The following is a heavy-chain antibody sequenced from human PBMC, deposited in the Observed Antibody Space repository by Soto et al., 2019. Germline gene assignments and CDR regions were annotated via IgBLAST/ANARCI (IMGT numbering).Heavy chain of an antibody. CDR2: IYYSGNT. J-gene: IGHJ4*02. CDR3: ARREIQGPIDK. Sequence: SETLSLTCTVSGDSINSGTYSWGWIRQPPGKGLEDIGTIYYSGNTYYNSSLKSRVTISLDTSKNQFSLKLTSVTAADTAVYYRARREIQGPIDKWGQGTLVTGSS. V-gene: IGHV4-39*01. D-gene: IGHD1-26*01. CDR1: GDSINSGTYS.